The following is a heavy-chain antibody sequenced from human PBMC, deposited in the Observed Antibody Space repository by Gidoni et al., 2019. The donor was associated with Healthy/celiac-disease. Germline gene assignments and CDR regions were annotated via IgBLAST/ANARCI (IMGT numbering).Heavy chain of an antibody. CDR3: ARTLRRNYYDSSGYYFYFQH. V-gene: IGHV3-48*01. CDR2: ISSSSSTI. Sequence: EVQLVASGGGLVQPGGSLRLSCAASGFTFSSSSMNWVRQAPGKGLEWVSYISSSSSTIYYADSVKGRFTISRDNAKNSLYLQMNSLRAEDTAVYYCARTLRRNYYDSSGYYFYFQHWGQGTLVTVSS. J-gene: IGHJ1*01. D-gene: IGHD3-22*01. CDR1: GFTFSSSS.